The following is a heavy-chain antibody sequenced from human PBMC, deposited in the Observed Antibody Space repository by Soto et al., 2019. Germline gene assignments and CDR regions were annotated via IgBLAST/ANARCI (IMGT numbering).Heavy chain of an antibody. CDR2: IYSGGST. D-gene: IGHD1-26*01. V-gene: IGHV3-53*01. Sequence: EVQLVESGGGLIQPGGSLRLSCAASGFTVSSNYMSWVRQAPGKGLEWVSVIYSGGSTYYADSVKGRFTISRDNSKNTLYLQMNSLRAEDTAVYYCARAPRYSGSYSPADAFDIWGQLTMVTVSS. CDR3: ARAPRYSGSYSPADAFDI. J-gene: IGHJ3*02. CDR1: GFTVSSNY.